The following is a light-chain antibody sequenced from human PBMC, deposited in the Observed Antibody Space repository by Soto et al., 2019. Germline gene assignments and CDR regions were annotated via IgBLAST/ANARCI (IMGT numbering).Light chain of an antibody. Sequence: IVLTQSPGTLSVSPGERVTLSCRASQSVRTIYVAGYQQKPGQAPRLLIYDASSRATGIPVRFSGSGSGTDFTLTISRMEPEDFALYYCQVFGGSPGYTFGQGTNLEL. CDR3: QVFGGSPGYT. CDR2: DAS. CDR1: QSVRTIY. V-gene: IGKV3-20*01. J-gene: IGKJ2*01.